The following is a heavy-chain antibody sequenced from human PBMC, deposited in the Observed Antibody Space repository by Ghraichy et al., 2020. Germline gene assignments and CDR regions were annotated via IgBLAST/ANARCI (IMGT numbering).Heavy chain of an antibody. J-gene: IGHJ6*02. V-gene: IGHV4-4*09. CDR1: GGSISNYH. CDR3: VRRSRITTRGDGMDV. CDR2: ISTSGNT. D-gene: IGHD1-14*01. Sequence: SETLSLTCSVSGGSISNYHWTWVRQPPGKGLEWIGYISTSGNTNSNPSLGSRVTISMDTSRNQFSLKLTSVTAADTAVYFCVRRSRITTRGDGMDVWGHGTTVTVSS.